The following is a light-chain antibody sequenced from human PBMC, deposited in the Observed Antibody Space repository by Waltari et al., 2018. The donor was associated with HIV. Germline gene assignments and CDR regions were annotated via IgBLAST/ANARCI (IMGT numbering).Light chain of an antibody. Sequence: QSALAQPASVSGSPGQSITISCAGAVVDSGREIYVSWYQHHPGRAPRLIIYMLSRRPSGVSDRFSASSSGMSATLTISGLQRDDEAHYYCSSYSTITSLFVFGTGTRVTVL. J-gene: IGLJ1*01. V-gene: IGLV2-14*01. CDR2: MLS. CDR3: SSYSTITSLFV. CDR1: VVDSGREIY.